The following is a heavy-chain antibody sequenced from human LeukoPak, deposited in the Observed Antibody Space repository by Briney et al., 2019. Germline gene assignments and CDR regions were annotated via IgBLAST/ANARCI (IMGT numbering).Heavy chain of an antibody. J-gene: IGHJ4*02. Sequence: GGSLRLSCAASGVTFSRYSMNWLRQAPGKGLEWVSSIRSSGDYKYYADSVKGRFTIYRDNAKNSLYLQMNSLRAEDTAMYYCAREAVRGDSSTNYYDYWGQGTLVTVSS. D-gene: IGHD3-22*01. CDR1: GVTFSRYS. CDR3: AREAVRGDSSTNYYDY. V-gene: IGHV3-21*01. CDR2: IRSSGDYK.